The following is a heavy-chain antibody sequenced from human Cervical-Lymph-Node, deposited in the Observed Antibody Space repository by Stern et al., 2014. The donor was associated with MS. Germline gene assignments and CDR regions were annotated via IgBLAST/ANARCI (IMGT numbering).Heavy chain of an antibody. J-gene: IGHJ4*02. CDR1: GFTFSSFW. Sequence: VQLVESGGGLVQPGESLRLSCVASGFTFSSFWLTWVRQAPGKGLEWVANINQDGSERHYVGSVEGRFTISRDNAKNSLYLQMSSRRAEDTAVYYCARGRRAADWGQGTLVTVSS. V-gene: IGHV3-7*01. CDR2: INQDGSER. D-gene: IGHD2-15*01. CDR3: ARGRRAAD.